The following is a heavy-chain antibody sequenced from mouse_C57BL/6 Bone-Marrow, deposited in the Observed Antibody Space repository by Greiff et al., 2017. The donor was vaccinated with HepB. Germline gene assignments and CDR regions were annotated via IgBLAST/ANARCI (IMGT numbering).Heavy chain of an antibody. D-gene: IGHD1-1*01. J-gene: IGHJ2*01. CDR1: GYTFTGYW. CDR2: IFPGSGCT. V-gene: IGHV1-9*01. Sequence: QVQLKQSGAELMKPGASVKLSCKATGYTFTGYWIEWVKQRPGHGLEWIGEIFPGSGCTNYNEKFKGKATITADTSSNTAYMQLSSLTTEDSAIYYCARLLPLFDYWGQGTTLTVSS. CDR3: ARLLPLFDY.